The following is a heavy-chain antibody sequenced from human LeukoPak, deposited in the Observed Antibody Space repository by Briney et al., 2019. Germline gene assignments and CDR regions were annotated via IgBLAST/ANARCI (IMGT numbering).Heavy chain of an antibody. D-gene: IGHD3-10*01. CDR2: INAGNGNT. CDR3: ARGSSSRRGVGRAPYYYYCMDV. J-gene: IGHJ6*03. CDR1: GYTFTSYT. V-gene: IGHV1-3*03. Sequence: GASVKVSCKASGYTFTSYTIHWVRQAPGQRLEWMGWINAGNGNTKYSQEFQDRVTITRDTSASTAYMELSSLRSEDMAVYYCARGSSSRRGVGRAPYYYYCMDVWGKGTTVTISS.